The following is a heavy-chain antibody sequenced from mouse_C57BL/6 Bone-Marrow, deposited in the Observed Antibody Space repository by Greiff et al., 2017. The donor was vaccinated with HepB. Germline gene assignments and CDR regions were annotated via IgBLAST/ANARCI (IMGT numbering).Heavy chain of an antibody. V-gene: IGHV1-15*01. J-gene: IGHJ2*01. Sequence: QVQLKESGAELVRPGASVTLSCKASGYTFTDYEMHWVKQTPVHGLEWIGAIDPETGGTAYNQKFKGKAILTADKSSSTAYMELRSLTSEDSAVYYCTRCPFDYWGQGTTLTVSS. CDR1: GYTFTDYE. CDR3: TRCPFDY. CDR2: IDPETGGT.